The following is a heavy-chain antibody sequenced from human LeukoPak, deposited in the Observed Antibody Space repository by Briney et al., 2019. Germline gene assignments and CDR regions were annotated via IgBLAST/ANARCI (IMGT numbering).Heavy chain of an antibody. V-gene: IGHV3-30*02. CDR3: AREKPGRMDV. J-gene: IGHJ6*02. CDR2: IRYDGSNK. D-gene: IGHD1-14*01. Sequence: GGSLRLSCAASGFTFSSSGMHWVRQAPGKGPEWVAFIRYDGSNKYYADSVKGRFTISRDNSKNTLYLQMNSLRAEDTAVYYCAREKPGRMDVWGQGTTVTVSS. CDR1: GFTFSSSG.